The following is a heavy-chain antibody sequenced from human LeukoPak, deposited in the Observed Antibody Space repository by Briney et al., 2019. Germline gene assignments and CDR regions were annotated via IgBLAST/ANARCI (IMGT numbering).Heavy chain of an antibody. CDR2: IYYSGST. CDR1: GGSVSDYY. CDR3: ARRRKSIAVADYYFDY. D-gene: IGHD6-19*01. Sequence: SETLSLTCTVSGGSVSDYYWSWIRQPPGKGLEFIGYIYYSGSTNCNPSLKSRVTISVDTSKNQFSLRLSSVTAADTAVYYCARRRKSIAVADYYFDYWGQGTLVTVSS. V-gene: IGHV4-59*02. J-gene: IGHJ4*02.